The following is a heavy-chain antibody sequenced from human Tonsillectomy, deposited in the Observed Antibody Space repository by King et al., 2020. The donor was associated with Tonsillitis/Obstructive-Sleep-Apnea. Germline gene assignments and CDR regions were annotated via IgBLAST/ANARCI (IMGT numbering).Heavy chain of an antibody. CDR1: GGSISSSRYY. CDR2: IYYNGDT. V-gene: IGHV4-39*01. D-gene: IGHD2-2*02. Sequence: LQLQESGPGLVKPSETLSLSCFVSGGSISSSRYYWGWIRQPPGKGREWIGTIYYNGDTYYNPSLKSRVTVSIDTSESQFSLKLTSVTAADTAVYYCVRHAPYMDNYYYYMDVWGKGTTVTVSS. CDR3: VRHAPYMDNYYYYMDV. J-gene: IGHJ6*03.